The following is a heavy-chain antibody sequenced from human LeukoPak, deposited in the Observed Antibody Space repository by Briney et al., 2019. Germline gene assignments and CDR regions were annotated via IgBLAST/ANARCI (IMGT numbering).Heavy chain of an antibody. CDR3: ARGDYYDSSGWRPHDAFDI. CDR2: IYYSGSN. Sequence: PSETLSLTCTVSGGFISSYYWRWIRQPPGKGLEWMGYIYYSGSNNYNPSLESRVTISVDASKNQFTLKLSSVTAADTAVYYCARGDYYDSSGWRPHDAFDIWGQGTMVTVSS. CDR1: GGFISSYY. V-gene: IGHV4-59*08. D-gene: IGHD3-22*01. J-gene: IGHJ3*02.